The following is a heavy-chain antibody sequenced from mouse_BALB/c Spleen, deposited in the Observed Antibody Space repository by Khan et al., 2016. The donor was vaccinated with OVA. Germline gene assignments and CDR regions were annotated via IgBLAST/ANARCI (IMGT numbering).Heavy chain of an antibody. CDR3: ARAYYRYDGYYAMDY. D-gene: IGHD2-14*01. CDR2: IWGGGGT. Sequence: VELVESGPGLVAPSQSLSITCTVSGFSLSRYNIHWVRQPPGKGLEWLGMIWGGGGTDYNSTLKIRLSISKDNSKSPVLLKMNSLQTDDTAMYYRARAYYRYDGYYAMDYWGQVTSVTVSS. CDR1: GFSLSRYN. V-gene: IGHV2-6-4*01. J-gene: IGHJ4*01.